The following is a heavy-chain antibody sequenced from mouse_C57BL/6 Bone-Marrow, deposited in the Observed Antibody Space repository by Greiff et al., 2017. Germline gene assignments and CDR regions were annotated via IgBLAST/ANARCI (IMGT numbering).Heavy chain of an antibody. CDR3: ARQVWAWFAY. J-gene: IGHJ3*01. CDR2: ISSGGSYT. V-gene: IGHV5-6*01. D-gene: IGHD4-1*01. Sequence: EVQLVESGGDLVKPGGSLKLSCAASGFTFSSYGMSWVRQTPDKRLEWVATISSGGSYTYYPDSVKGRFTISRDNAKNTLYLQMSSLESEDTAMYYCARQVWAWFAYWGQGTLVTVSA. CDR1: GFTFSSYG.